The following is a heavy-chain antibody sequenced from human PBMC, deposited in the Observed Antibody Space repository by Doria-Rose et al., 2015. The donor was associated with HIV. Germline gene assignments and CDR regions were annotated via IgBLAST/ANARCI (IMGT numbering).Heavy chain of an antibody. Sequence: QVTLKESGSVLVKPTETLTLTCTVSGVSLSSPGMGVSWIRQPPGKALEWLANIFSDDERSYKTYLKGRLTISRGTSKSQVVLTMTDMDPVDTATYYCARIKSSRWYHKYYFDFWGQGTLVIVSA. CDR1: GVSLSSPGMG. CDR2: IFSDDER. V-gene: IGHV2-26*01. J-gene: IGHJ4*02. CDR3: ARIKSSRWYHKYYFDF. D-gene: IGHD6-13*01.